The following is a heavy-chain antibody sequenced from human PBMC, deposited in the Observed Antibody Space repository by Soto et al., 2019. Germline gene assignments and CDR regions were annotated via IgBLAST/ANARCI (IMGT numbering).Heavy chain of an antibody. CDR1: GFTFSDYY. Sequence: GSLRLSCAASGFTFSDYYMSWIRQAPGKGLEWVSYISSSSSYTNYADSVKGRFTISRDNAKNSLYLQMNSLRAEDTAVYYCASLTPGSYGSGSYSFDYWGQGTLVTVSS. CDR3: ASLTPGSYGSGSYSFDY. V-gene: IGHV3-11*06. D-gene: IGHD3-10*01. CDR2: ISSSSSYT. J-gene: IGHJ4*02.